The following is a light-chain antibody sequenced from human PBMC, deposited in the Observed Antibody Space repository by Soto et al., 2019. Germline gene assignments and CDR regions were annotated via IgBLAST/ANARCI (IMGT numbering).Light chain of an antibody. CDR1: QSINSW. J-gene: IGKJ5*01. V-gene: IGKV1-33*01. CDR3: QQYDNLPIT. Sequence: DIQMTQSPSTLSASVGDRVTITCRASQSINSWLAWYQQKPGKAPKVLIYDASNLETGVPSRFSGSGSGTDFTFTISSLQPEDIATYYCQQYDNLPITFGQGTRLEIK. CDR2: DAS.